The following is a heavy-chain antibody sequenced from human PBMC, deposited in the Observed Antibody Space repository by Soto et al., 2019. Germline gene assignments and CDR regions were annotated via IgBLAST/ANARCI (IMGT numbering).Heavy chain of an antibody. CDR2: IIPIFGTA. CDR3: ARDWYISSPGPSVGFDH. D-gene: IGHD6-6*01. CDR1: GVTFSSYA. J-gene: IGHJ5*02. Sequence: QVQLVQSGAEVKKPGSSVKVACKASGVTFSSYAIIWVRQATGQRLEWMGGIIPIFGTANYAQKLQGRVTITADEFTSTAYMELSSMRSDDTAVYYCARDWYISSPGPSVGFDHWVQGTLVTVSS. V-gene: IGHV1-69*01.